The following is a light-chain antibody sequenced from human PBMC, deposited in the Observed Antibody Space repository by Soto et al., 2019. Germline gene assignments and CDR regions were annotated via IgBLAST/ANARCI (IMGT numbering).Light chain of an antibody. CDR3: QQYETSPFT. J-gene: IGKJ4*01. Sequence: IVLTQSPGTLSLSPGGRATLSCRPSQRVDSSHLAWYQHRPGRDPRLLVYGASRRATAVPHRFSGSGFGTHFTLSIRRLESEDFAVYYCQQYETSPFTFGGGSKVDIK. V-gene: IGKV3-20*01. CDR2: GAS. CDR1: QRVDSSH.